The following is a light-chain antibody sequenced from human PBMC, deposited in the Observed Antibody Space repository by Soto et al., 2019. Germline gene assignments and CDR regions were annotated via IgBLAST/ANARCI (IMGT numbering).Light chain of an antibody. CDR3: QQTYSTPQP. V-gene: IGKV1-39*01. CDR2: IAS. CDR1: QSISRH. Sequence: DIQVTQSPASLSASVGDRVTITCRTSQSISRHVNWYQQKPGKENQIRSNIASSLQSWVPSRFSGSGSGTDVTLTISNVQPEDFATYYCQQTYSTPQPFGQGTRLEIK. J-gene: IGKJ5*01.